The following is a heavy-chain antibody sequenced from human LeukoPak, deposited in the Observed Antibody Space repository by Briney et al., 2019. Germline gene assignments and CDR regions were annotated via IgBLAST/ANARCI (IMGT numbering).Heavy chain of an antibody. V-gene: IGHV3-48*01. CDR2: ISSSSSTI. D-gene: IGHD5-18*01. J-gene: IGHJ3*02. CDR3: ARGHLWSSGLWAFDI. CDR1: GFTFSSYS. Sequence: GGSLRLSCAASGFTFSSYSMNWVRQAPGKGLEWVSYISSSSSTIYYADSVKGRFTISRDNAKNSLYLQMNSLRAEDTAVYYCARGHLWSSGLWAFDIWGQGTMVTVSS.